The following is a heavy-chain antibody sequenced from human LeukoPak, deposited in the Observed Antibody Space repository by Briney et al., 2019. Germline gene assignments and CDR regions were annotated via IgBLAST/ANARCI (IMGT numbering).Heavy chain of an antibody. J-gene: IGHJ4*02. V-gene: IGHV3-33*01. D-gene: IGHD3-10*01. CDR3: AREVARAGGYFDY. CDR1: GFTFSGYG. Sequence: GRSLRLSCAASGFTFSGYGMHWVRQAPGKGLEWVAVIWYDGSNKYYADSVKGRFTISRDNSKNTLYLQMNSLRAEDTAVYYCAREVARAGGYFDYWGQGTLVTVSS. CDR2: IWYDGSNK.